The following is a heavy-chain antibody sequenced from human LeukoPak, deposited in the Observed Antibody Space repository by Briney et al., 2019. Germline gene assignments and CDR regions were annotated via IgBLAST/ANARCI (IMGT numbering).Heavy chain of an antibody. J-gene: IGHJ4*02. CDR2: ISSSSSYI. Sequence: ETLSLTCTVSGGSISSSSYYWGWIRQPPGKGLERVSSISSSSSYIYYADSVKGRFTISRDNAKNSLYLQMNSLRAEDTAVYYCARGGSDYWGQGTLVTVSS. CDR1: GGSISSSS. V-gene: IGHV3-21*01. CDR3: ARGGSDY.